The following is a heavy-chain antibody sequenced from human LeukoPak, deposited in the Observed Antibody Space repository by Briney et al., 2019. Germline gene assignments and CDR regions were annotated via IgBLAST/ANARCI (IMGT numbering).Heavy chain of an antibody. V-gene: IGHV4-34*01. D-gene: IGHD3-22*01. CDR2: INHSGST. J-gene: IGHJ3*02. CDR1: GGSFSGYY. Sequence: SETLSLTCAVYGGSFSGYYWSWIRQPPGKGLEWIGEINHSGSTNYNPSLKSRVTISVDTSKNQFSLKLSSVTAADTAVYYCARGRRYCDSSGIPDAFDIWGQGTMVTVSS. CDR3: ARGRRYCDSSGIPDAFDI.